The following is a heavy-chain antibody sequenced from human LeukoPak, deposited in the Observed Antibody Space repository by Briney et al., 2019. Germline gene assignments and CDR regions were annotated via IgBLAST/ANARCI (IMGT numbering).Heavy chain of an antibody. Sequence: GESLQISCKAAGYSFTSYWIGWLLQMPGKGLEWMGIIYPGDSDTRYSPSFQGQVTISADKSISTAYLQWSSLKASDTAMYYCARGVYYYDSSGPDKTNYFDYWGQGTLVTVSS. D-gene: IGHD3-22*01. V-gene: IGHV5-51*01. CDR3: ARGVYYYDSSGPDKTNYFDY. J-gene: IGHJ4*02. CDR2: IYPGDSDT. CDR1: GYSFTSYW.